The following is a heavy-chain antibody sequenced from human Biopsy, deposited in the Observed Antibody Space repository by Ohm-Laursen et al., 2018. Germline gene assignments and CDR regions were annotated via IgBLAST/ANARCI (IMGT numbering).Heavy chain of an antibody. Sequence: SLRLSCTASRLTFSTYGMHWVRQAPGKGLEWVAVISFDGSDQKYADSVKGRFTISRDNSKNTLYLQMNSLRAEDTAVFYCVKDRGAAGTDYYYGMDVWGQGTTVTVSS. V-gene: IGHV3-30*18. CDR2: ISFDGSDQ. D-gene: IGHD3-10*01. CDR3: VKDRGAAGTDYYYGMDV. CDR1: RLTFSTYG. J-gene: IGHJ6*02.